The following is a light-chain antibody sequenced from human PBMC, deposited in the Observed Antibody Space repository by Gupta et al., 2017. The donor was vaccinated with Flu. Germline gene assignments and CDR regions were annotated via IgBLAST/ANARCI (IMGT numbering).Light chain of an antibody. CDR1: NIERKS. Sequence: SYLLNQPHSVSVAPGQAASITCGGGNIERKSVHWYQQKPGQAPVVGLYDDADRPSGIPERFAGSNSANTATLTITRVEAGDEADYYCQVWDSYSDHWLFGGGTKLTV. CDR3: QVWDSYSDHWL. CDR2: DDA. V-gene: IGLV3-21*02. J-gene: IGLJ3*02.